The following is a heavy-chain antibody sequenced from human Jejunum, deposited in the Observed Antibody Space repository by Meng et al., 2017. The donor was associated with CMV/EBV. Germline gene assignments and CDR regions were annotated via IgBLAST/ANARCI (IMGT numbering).Heavy chain of an antibody. CDR3: ARGQWRYFDL. J-gene: IGHJ2*01. Sequence: GSLRLSCAASGFSFHSYWTHWVRQVPGKGLVWVSRVNPDGSATIYADSVRGRFTISRDSTVHLQMNDLRAEDTAVYYCARGQWRYFDLWGRGTLVTVSS. V-gene: IGHV3-74*01. D-gene: IGHD6-19*01. CDR1: GFSFHSYW. CDR2: VNPDGSAT.